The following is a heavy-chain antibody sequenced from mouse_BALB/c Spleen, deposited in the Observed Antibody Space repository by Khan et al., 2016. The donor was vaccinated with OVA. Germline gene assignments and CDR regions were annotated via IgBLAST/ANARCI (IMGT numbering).Heavy chain of an antibody. V-gene: IGHV1-77*01. CDR2: ISPGSGDT. CDR1: GYTFTDYY. Sequence: QVQLQQSGAELARPGASVKLSCKASGYTFTDYYINWVKQRTGQGLEWIGEISPGSGDTYYNARFKGKATLTADKSSSTAYMQRSSLTSEASAVYVCERRNYFGYTFAYGGQGTLVTVSA. CDR3: ERRNYFGYTFAY. J-gene: IGHJ3*01. D-gene: IGHD1-2*01.